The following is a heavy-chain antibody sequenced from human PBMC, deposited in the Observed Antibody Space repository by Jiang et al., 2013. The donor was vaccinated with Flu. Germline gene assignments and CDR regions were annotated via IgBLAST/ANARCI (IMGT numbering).Heavy chain of an antibody. J-gene: IGHJ4*02. D-gene: IGHD2-2*01. Sequence: LLKPSETLSLTCTVSGGSISSSSYYWGWIRQPPGKGLEWIGSIYYSGSTYYNPSLKSRVTISVDTSKNQFSLKLSSVTAADTAVYYCASPSGGHCSSTSCFKADYWGQGTLVTVSS. CDR2: IYYSGST. V-gene: IGHV4-39*01. CDR3: ASPSGGHCSSTSCFKADY. CDR1: GGSISSSSYY.